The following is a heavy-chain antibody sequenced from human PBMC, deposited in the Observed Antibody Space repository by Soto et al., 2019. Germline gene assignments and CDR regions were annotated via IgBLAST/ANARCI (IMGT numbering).Heavy chain of an antibody. D-gene: IGHD2-2*01. CDR2: IYFTGST. CDR3: AREARECISTCCPPYFDY. J-gene: IGHJ4*02. V-gene: IGHV4-31*03. Sequence: QVQLQESGPGLVKPSQTLSLTCTVSGDSISSGGYYWSWVRQHPGKGLEWIGYIYFTGSTHYNPSLKSRLNISVDTSKNQFSLKLNSVTAADTAMYYCAREARECISTCCPPYFDYWGQGTLVTASS. CDR1: GDSISSGGYY.